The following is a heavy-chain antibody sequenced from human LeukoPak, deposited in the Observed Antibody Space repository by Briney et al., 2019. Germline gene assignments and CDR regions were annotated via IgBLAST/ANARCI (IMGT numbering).Heavy chain of an antibody. Sequence: GGSLRLSCAASGFTFSSYSMNWVRQAPGKGLEWVSSISSSSSYIYYADSVKGRFTISRDNAKNSLYLQMNSLRAEDTAVYYCARDEREWGYSSGWYRYYYYGMDVWGQGTTVTVSS. J-gene: IGHJ6*02. D-gene: IGHD6-19*01. CDR3: ARDEREWGYSSGWYRYYYYGMDV. V-gene: IGHV3-21*01. CDR1: GFTFSSYS. CDR2: ISSSSSYI.